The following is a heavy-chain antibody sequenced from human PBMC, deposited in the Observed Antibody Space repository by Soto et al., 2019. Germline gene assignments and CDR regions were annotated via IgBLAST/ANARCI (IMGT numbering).Heavy chain of an antibody. Sequence: DVQVLESGGGLVQPGGSLRLSCAASGFTFSNYGMSWVRQAPGKGLEWVSSISNSGGSTYYADSVKGRFTISRDTSKNTLYLQMDSLRVEDTAIYYCAKTPNQITMIRGVGYFDYWGQGTLVTVSS. CDR1: GFTFSNYG. J-gene: IGHJ4*02. CDR3: AKTPNQITMIRGVGYFDY. V-gene: IGHV3-23*01. CDR2: ISNSGGST. D-gene: IGHD3-10*01.